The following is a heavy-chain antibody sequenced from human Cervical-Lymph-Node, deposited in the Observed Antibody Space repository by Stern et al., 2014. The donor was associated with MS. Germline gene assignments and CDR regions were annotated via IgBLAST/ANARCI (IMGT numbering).Heavy chain of an antibody. CDR1: GFTFSSYG. CDR2: ISYDGNHK. D-gene: IGHD2-8*01. CDR3: ARDYEDTSMLFDH. Sequence: VQLVESGGAVVQPGRSLRLSCAASGFTFSSYGMPWVRQAPGKGLGLVTVISYDGNHKYYAASVKGRFTISRDNSKNTLHLQMNSVTPDDTAIYYCARDYEDTSMLFDHWGQGTLVTVSS. V-gene: IGHV3-30*03. J-gene: IGHJ4*02.